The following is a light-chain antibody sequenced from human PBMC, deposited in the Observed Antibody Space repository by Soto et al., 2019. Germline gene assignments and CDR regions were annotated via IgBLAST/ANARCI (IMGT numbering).Light chain of an antibody. CDR3: QQYNTRTQT. V-gene: IGKV3-15*01. CDR1: ENVGSN. Sequence: IVLTQSPGTLSLSPGDRGTLSCRASENVGSNLAWYQNKPGQDPRILISGASTRATGVPARFSGSGSETEFDLTISRLQSEDFTVYLCQQYNTRTQTFGQGTKLDIK. J-gene: IGKJ1*01. CDR2: GAS.